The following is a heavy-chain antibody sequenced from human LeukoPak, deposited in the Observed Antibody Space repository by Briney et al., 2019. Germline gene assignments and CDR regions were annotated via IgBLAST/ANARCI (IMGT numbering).Heavy chain of an antibody. D-gene: IGHD3-3*01. Sequence: SGPTLVKPTQTLTLTCTFSGFSLRTRGEGVGWIRQPPGKALEWLSLSYWNDDNRYSPSLKSRLTITKDTSKNQVVLTMTNMDPVDTATYYCAHSDLGYDFWSGYYDYWGQGTLVTVSS. CDR2: SYWNDDN. V-gene: IGHV2-5*01. J-gene: IGHJ4*02. CDR1: GFSLRTRGEG. CDR3: AHSDLGYDFWSGYYDY.